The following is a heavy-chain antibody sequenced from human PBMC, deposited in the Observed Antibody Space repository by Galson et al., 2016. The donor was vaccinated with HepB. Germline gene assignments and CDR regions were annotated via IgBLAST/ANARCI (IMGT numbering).Heavy chain of an antibody. CDR3: ARGGNFWGV. D-gene: IGHD3-3*01. CDR1: GGSISSYY. CDR2: VYYSGST. V-gene: IGHV4-59*12. Sequence: SETLSLTCTVSGGSISSYYWSWIRQPPGKGLEWIGHVYYSGSTSYNPFLKSRMIISVDTSKNQFSLELTSVTAADTAVYYCARGGNFWGVWGQGTTVTVSS. J-gene: IGHJ6*02.